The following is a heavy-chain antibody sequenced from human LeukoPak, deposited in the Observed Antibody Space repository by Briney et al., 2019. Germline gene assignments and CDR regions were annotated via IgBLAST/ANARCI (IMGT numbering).Heavy chain of an antibody. CDR1: GFTFSSYA. J-gene: IGHJ3*02. CDR3: AKLTTYYYDSSGYARAFDI. V-gene: IGHV3-23*01. Sequence: GGSLRPSCAASGFTFSSYAMSWVRQAPGKGLEWVSAISGSGGSTYYADSVKGRFTISRDNSKNTLYLQMNSLRAEDTAVYYCAKLTTYYYDSSGYARAFDIRGQGTMATVSS. D-gene: IGHD3-22*01. CDR2: ISGSGGST.